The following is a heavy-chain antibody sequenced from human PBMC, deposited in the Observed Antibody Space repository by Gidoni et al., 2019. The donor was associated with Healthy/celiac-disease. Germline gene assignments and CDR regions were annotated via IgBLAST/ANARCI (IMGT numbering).Heavy chain of an antibody. CDR3: ARDKVEYGDYEQPIDY. J-gene: IGHJ4*02. D-gene: IGHD4-17*01. V-gene: IGHV1-18*01. Sequence: QVQLVQSGAEVKKHGASVKVSCKASGYTFTSYGISWVRQAPGQGLEWMGWISAYNGNTNYAQKLQGRVTMNTDTSTSTAYMELRSLRSDDTAVYYCARDKVEYGDYEQPIDYWGQGTLVTVSS. CDR2: ISAYNGNT. CDR1: GYTFTSYG.